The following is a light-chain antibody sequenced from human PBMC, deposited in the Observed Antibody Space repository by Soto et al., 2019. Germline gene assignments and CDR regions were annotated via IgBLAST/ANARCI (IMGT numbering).Light chain of an antibody. CDR2: GAS. V-gene: IGKV3-20*01. Sequence: EIVLTQSPGTLSLSPGERATLSCRASQSVSSSYLAWYQQKPGQAPRLLIYGASSRATGIPDRFSGSGSGKEFNITISRLEPEDFAVYYCQQYGSSPPITFGQGTRLEIK. CDR3: QQYGSSPPIT. CDR1: QSVSSSY. J-gene: IGKJ5*01.